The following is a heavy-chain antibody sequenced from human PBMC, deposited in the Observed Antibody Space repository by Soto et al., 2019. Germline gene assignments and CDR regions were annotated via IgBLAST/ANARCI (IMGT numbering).Heavy chain of an antibody. V-gene: IGHV2-5*02. J-gene: IGHJ4*02. CDR1: GFSLTTSGVG. D-gene: IGHD3-3*01. CDR2: IYWDDDK. Sequence: QITLNESGPTQVKPRQTLTLTCTFSGFSLTTSGVGVGWIRQSPGKAPEWLALIYWDDDKRYSPSLKSRLTITKDTSKNQVVPTMADLDPADTSTYYCAHRVLRTVFGLVTTTAIYIDFWGQGTPVAVSS. CDR3: AHRVLRTVFGLVTTTAIYIDF.